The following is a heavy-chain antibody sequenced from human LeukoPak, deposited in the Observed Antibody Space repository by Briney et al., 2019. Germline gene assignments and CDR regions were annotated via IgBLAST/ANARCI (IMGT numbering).Heavy chain of an antibody. CDR3: ASGGAVAGLFDP. V-gene: IGHV1-18*01. Sequence: ASVKVSCKASGYTFTSYGISWVRQAPGQGLEWMGRISAYNGNTDYAQKLQGRVTMTTDTSTSTAYMELRSLRSDDTAVYYCASGGAVAGLFDPWGQGTLVTVSS. J-gene: IGHJ5*02. D-gene: IGHD6-19*01. CDR2: ISAYNGNT. CDR1: GYTFTSYG.